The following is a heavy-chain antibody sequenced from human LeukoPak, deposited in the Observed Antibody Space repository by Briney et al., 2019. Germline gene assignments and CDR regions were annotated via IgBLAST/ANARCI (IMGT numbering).Heavy chain of an antibody. Sequence: SETLSLTCTVSGGSISSYYWSWIRQPPGKGLEWIGYIYYSGSTNYNPSLKSRVTISVDTSKNQFSLKLSSVTAADTAVYYCGGGWTNCFDPWAQETLVTVSS. CDR3: GGGWTNCFDP. CDR1: GGSISSYY. V-gene: IGHV4-59*01. J-gene: IGHJ5*02. D-gene: IGHD2-15*01. CDR2: IYYSGST.